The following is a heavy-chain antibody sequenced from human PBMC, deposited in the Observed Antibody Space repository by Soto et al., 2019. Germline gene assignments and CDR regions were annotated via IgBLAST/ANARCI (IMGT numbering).Heavy chain of an antibody. D-gene: IGHD3-3*01. CDR2: INHIGST. CDR3: ARARVRFWSGYPFDP. CDR1: VGSFRGEY. Sequence: PSETLSFTGAVYVGSFRGEYWSWIREPPGKGLEWIGEINHIGSTNYNPSLKSRVTISVDTSKNQFSLKLSSVTAADTAVYYCARARVRFWSGYPFDPWGQGTLVTVSS. V-gene: IGHV4-34*01. J-gene: IGHJ5*02.